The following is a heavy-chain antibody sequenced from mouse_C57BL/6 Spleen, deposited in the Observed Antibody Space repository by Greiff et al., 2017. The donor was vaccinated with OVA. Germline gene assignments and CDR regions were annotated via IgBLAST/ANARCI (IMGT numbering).Heavy chain of an antibody. Sequence: VQLQQPGAELVRPGSSVKLSCKASGYTFTSYWMDWVKQRPGQGLEWIGNIYPSDSETHYNQKFKDKATLTVDKSSSTAYMQLSSLTSEVSAVYYCARGYYGSSLAWFAYWGQGTLVTVSA. V-gene: IGHV1-61*01. CDR2: IYPSDSET. CDR1: GYTFTSYW. J-gene: IGHJ3*01. CDR3: ARGYYGSSLAWFAY. D-gene: IGHD1-1*01.